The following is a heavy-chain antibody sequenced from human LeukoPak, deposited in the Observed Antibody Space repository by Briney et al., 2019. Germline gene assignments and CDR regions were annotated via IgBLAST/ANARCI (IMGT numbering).Heavy chain of an antibody. V-gene: IGHV3-53*01. CDR1: GITVSSNY. D-gene: IGHD2-21*01. CDR2: IYRGTTT. Sequence: PGGSLRLSCEASGITVSSNYMSWVRPAPGKGLEWVSVIYRGTTTDYADSVKGRFTISKDNSRNTLYLQMNSLRAEDTALYYCARVADTHIFDYWGQGTLVTVSS. J-gene: IGHJ4*02. CDR3: ARVADTHIFDY.